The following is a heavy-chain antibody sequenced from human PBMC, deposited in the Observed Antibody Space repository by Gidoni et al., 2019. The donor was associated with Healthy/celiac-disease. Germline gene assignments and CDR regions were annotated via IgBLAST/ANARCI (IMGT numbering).Heavy chain of an antibody. D-gene: IGHD6-13*01. CDR3: ARGVMHGVQQPFDY. J-gene: IGHJ4*02. CDR1: GGTFSSYA. V-gene: IGHV1-69*01. CDR2: LIPIFGTA. Sequence: QVHLLQSGAEVKKPGSSVKVSCKASGGTFSSYAISWVRQAPGQGLEWMGGLIPIFGTANYAQKFQGRVTITADESTSTAYMELSSLRSEDTAVYYCARGVMHGVQQPFDYWGQGTLVTVSS.